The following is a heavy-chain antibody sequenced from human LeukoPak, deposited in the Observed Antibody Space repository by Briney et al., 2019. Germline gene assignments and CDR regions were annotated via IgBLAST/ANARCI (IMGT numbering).Heavy chain of an antibody. CDR2: INPNSGGT. CDR3: ARVHWRPATHWFDP. CDR1: GYTFTDYY. J-gene: IGHJ5*02. D-gene: IGHD2-2*01. V-gene: IGHV1-2*02. Sequence: ASVKVSCKASGYTFTDYYMYWVRQAPGQGLEYMGWINPNSGGTNYAQKFQGRVTMNRDTSISTAYMELSSLRSDDTAMYYCARVHWRPATHWFDPWGQGTLVTASS.